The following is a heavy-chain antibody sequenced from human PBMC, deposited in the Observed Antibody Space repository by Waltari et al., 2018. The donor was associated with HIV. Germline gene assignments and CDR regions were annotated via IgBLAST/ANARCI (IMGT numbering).Heavy chain of an antibody. CDR2: ISFEGSSA. CDR1: GFPFSRYA. Sequence: QDQLVESGGGVVQPGRSLRLACAASGFPFSRYAMHWVRQAPGKGLEWVAVISFEGSSAYYADSVKGRFTISKDNPKNTLYLQMKSLITEDTAVYFCARDSLYSDSSGYYFRPFDMWGQGTMVTVSS. V-gene: IGHV3-30-3*01. D-gene: IGHD3-22*01. CDR3: ARDSLYSDSSGYYFRPFDM. J-gene: IGHJ3*02.